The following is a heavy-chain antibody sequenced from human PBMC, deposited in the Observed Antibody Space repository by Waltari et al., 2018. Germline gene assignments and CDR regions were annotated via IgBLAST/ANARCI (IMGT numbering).Heavy chain of an antibody. Sequence: EVQLVESGGDLVQPGGSLRLSCAASGFTFRNYRLHWVRQAPGKGLAWVSRINVDGSSTVYANSVAGRFTISRDNAKNTVYLEMSGLRAEDTAVYYCTRGEINYSRFDYWGQGSLVTVSS. CDR3: TRGEINYSRFDY. CDR1: GFTFRNYR. V-gene: IGHV3-74*01. D-gene: IGHD4-4*01. J-gene: IGHJ4*02. CDR2: INVDGSST.